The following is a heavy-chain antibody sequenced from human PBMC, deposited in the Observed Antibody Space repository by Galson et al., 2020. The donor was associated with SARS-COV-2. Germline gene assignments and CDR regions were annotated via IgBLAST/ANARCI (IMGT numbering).Heavy chain of an antibody. Sequence: AGSLTLTCAASGFTFSSYWMHWIRQAPGKGLVWVSRINSDGSSTSYADSEKGRFTISSDNAKNTLYLQMDSLGAEDTAVYYCARDQVGATGAVDYWGQGTLVTVSS. V-gene: IGHV3-74*01. D-gene: IGHD1-26*01. CDR3: ARDQVGATGAVDY. CDR1: GFTFSSYW. CDR2: INSDGSST. J-gene: IGHJ4*02.